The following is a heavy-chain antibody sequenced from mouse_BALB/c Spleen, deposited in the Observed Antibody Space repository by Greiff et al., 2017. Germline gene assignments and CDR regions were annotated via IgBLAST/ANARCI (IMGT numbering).Heavy chain of an antibody. V-gene: IGHV3-8*02. Sequence: EVQLVESGPSLVKPSQTLSLTCSVTGDSITSGYWNWIRKFPGNKLEYMGYISYSGSTYYNPSLKSRISITRDTSKNQYYLQLNSVTTEDTATYYCARYGYYPYYFDYWGQGTTLTVSS. CDR1: GDSITSGY. D-gene: IGHD2-3*01. CDR3: ARYGYYPYYFDY. J-gene: IGHJ2*01. CDR2: ISYSGST.